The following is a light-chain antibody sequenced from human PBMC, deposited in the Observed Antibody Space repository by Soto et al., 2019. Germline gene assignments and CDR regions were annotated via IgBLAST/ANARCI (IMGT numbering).Light chain of an antibody. CDR2: AAS. Sequence: DIQLTQSPSFLSASVGDRVTITCRASQGISSYLAWYQQKPGKAPKLLIYAASTLQSGVPSRFSGSGSGTEFTLTISSLQPEDLATYYCQQLNSYPFGVGTKVDIK. CDR3: QQLNSYP. CDR1: QGISSY. J-gene: IGKJ3*01. V-gene: IGKV1-9*01.